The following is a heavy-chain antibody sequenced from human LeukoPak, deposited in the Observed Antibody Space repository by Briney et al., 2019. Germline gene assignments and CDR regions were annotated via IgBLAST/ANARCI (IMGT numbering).Heavy chain of an antibody. CDR3: AKDLRRAGSPLVIMDYYYYMDV. D-gene: IGHD6-6*01. Sequence: GGSLRLSCAASGFTFSSYGMHWVRQAPGKGLEWVAFIRYDGSNKYYADSVKGRFTISRDNSKNTLYLQMNSLRAEDTAVYYCAKDLRRAGSPLVIMDYYYYMDVWGKGTTVTVSS. J-gene: IGHJ6*03. V-gene: IGHV3-30*02. CDR1: GFTFSSYG. CDR2: IRYDGSNK.